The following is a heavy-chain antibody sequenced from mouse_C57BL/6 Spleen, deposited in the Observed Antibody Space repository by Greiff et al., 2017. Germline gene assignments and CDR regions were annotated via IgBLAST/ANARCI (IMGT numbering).Heavy chain of an antibody. CDR2: INPSSGYT. CDR3: ASLRRGYYAMDY. V-gene: IGHV1-4*01. CDR1: GYTFTSYT. D-gene: IGHD1-2*01. Sequence: VQLQESGAELARPGASVKMSCKASGYTFTSYTMHWVKQRPGQGLEWIGYINPSSGYTKYNPKFKDKATLTADKSSRTAYMQLSSLTSEDSAVYYCASLRRGYYAMDYWGQGTSVTVSS. J-gene: IGHJ4*01.